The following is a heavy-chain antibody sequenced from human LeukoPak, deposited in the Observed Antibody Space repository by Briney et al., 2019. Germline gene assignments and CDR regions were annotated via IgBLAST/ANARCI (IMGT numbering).Heavy chain of an antibody. CDR2: IKQDGSEK. CDR3: AKDATAVVGTVYMDV. CDR1: GFTFSSYW. J-gene: IGHJ6*03. Sequence: GGSLRLSCAASGFTFSSYWMSWVRQAPGKGLEWVANIKQDGSEKYYVDSVKGRFTISRDNAKNSLYLQMNSLRAEDTAVYYCAKDATAVVGTVYMDVWGKGTTVTISS. D-gene: IGHD6-13*01. V-gene: IGHV3-7*01.